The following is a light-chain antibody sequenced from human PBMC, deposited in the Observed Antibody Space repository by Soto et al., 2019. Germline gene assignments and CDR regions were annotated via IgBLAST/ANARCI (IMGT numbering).Light chain of an antibody. CDR1: QSISNF. J-gene: IGKJ5*01. V-gene: IGKV3-11*01. CDR3: SQRSDWPIT. Sequence: EIVLTQSPATLSLSAGERASLSCGASQSISNFLAWYQQKPGQAPRLLIYDAPNRATGIPARFSGNGYGTVFTLTIISLEPEDFAVYYCSQRSDWPITFGQGTRLEIK. CDR2: DAP.